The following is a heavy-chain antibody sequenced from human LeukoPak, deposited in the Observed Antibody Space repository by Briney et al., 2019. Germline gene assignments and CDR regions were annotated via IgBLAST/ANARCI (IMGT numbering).Heavy chain of an antibody. CDR2: MNPNAGRT. Sequence: ASVKVSCQASGYTFSTYDINWVRQATGQGLEWMGWMNPNAGRTGYAQKFQGRVTITTDTSLSTAYMDLSSLRSEDTAMYYCAREGLDYWGQGTLVTVSS. CDR3: AREGLDY. V-gene: IGHV1-8*03. CDR1: GYTFSTYD. J-gene: IGHJ4*02.